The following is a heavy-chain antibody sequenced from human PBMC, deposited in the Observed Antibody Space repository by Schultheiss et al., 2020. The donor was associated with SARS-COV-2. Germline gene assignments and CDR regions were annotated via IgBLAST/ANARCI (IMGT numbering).Heavy chain of an antibody. D-gene: IGHD3-9*01. J-gene: IGHJ3*02. CDR3: ARGQEYYDIPWIGELPDSGYDAFDS. CDR2: IYHSGST. V-gene: IGHV4-38-2*01. CDR1: GFSISSCYY. Sequence: SETLSLTCAVSGFSISSCYYWGWIRQPPGKGLEWIGYIYHSGSTYYNPSLKSRVTISVDRSKNQFSLKLSSVTAADTAVYYCARGQEYYDIPWIGELPDSGYDAFDSWGQGTMVTVSS.